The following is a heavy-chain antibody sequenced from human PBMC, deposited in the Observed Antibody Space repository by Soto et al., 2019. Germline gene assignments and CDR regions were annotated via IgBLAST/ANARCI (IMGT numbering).Heavy chain of an antibody. CDR3: AREYYYDSSGYYDWYFDL. D-gene: IGHD3-22*01. CDR1: GYSFTSCW. J-gene: IGHJ2*01. CDR2: IYPGDSDT. Sequence: PGESLKISCKGSGYSFTSCWIGWVRQMPGKGLEWMGIIYPGDSDTRYSPPFQGQVTISADKSISTAYLQWSSLKASDTAMYYCAREYYYDSSGYYDWYFDLWGRGTLVTVSS. V-gene: IGHV5-51*01.